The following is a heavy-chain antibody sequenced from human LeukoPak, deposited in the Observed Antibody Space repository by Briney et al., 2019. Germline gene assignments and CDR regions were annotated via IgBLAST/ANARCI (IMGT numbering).Heavy chain of an antibody. J-gene: IGHJ5*02. V-gene: IGHV3-21*01. Sequence: GGSLRLSCAASGFTFSSYSMNWVRQAPGKGLEWVSSISSSSSYIYYADSVKGRFTISRDNAKNSLYLQMNSLRAEDTAVYHCARDSSSWYERAYNWFDPWGQGTLVTVSS. CDR1: GFTFSSYS. D-gene: IGHD6-13*01. CDR3: ARDSSSWYERAYNWFDP. CDR2: ISSSSSYI.